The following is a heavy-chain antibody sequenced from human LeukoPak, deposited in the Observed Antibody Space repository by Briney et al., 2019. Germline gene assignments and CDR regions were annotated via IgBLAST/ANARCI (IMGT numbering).Heavy chain of an antibody. CDR2: ISAYNGNS. Sequence: ASVTVSCKASGYTFPSYGISWVRQAPGQGLEWMGWISAYNGNSNYAQKLQGRVTMTTDTSTSTAYMELRSLRSDDTAVYYCARARPRGYDFRSGYYRGGNDYWGQGTLVTVSS. D-gene: IGHD3-3*01. J-gene: IGHJ4*02. CDR1: GYTFPSYG. V-gene: IGHV1-18*01. CDR3: ARARPRGYDFRSGYYRGGNDY.